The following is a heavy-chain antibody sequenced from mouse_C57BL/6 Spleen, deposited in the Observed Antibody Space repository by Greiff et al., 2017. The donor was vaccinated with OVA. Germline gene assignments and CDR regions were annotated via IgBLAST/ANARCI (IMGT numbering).Heavy chain of an antibody. CDR2: ISSGSSTI. CDR3: ARPRYYYGSSSFAY. CDR1: GFTFSDYG. Sequence: EVKVVESGGGLVKPGGSLKLSCAASGFTFSDYGMHWVRQAPEKGLEWVAYISSGSSTIYYADTVKGRFTISRDNAKNTLFLQMTSLRSEDTAMYYCARPRYYYGSSSFAYWGQGTLVTVSA. J-gene: IGHJ3*01. V-gene: IGHV5-17*01. D-gene: IGHD1-1*01.